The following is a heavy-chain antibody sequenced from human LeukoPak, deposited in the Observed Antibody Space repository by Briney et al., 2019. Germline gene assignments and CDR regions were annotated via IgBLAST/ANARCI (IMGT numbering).Heavy chain of an antibody. J-gene: IGHJ6*03. V-gene: IGHV1-8*03. CDR1: GYTFTGYQ. CDR2: MNPNSGNT. D-gene: IGHD6-25*01. CDR3: ARAGSRYYYYYMDV. Sequence: GASVKVSCKASGYTFTGYQMHWVRQAPGQGLEWMGWMNPNSGNTGYAQKFQGRVTITRNTSISTAYMELSSLRSEDTAVCYCARAGSRYYYYYMDVWGKGTTVTVSS.